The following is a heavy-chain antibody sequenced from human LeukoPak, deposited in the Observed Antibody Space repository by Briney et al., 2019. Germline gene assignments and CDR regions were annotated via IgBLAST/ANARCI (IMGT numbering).Heavy chain of an antibody. J-gene: IGHJ4*02. CDR2: INPNSGVT. CDR1: GYTFTSYY. Sequence: GASVKVSCKASGYTFTSYYMHWVRQAPGQGLEWMGWINPNSGVTNYAQKFQGRVTMTRDTSISTAYMDLSRLRSDDTAVYYCATSYSNSWYYFDYWGQGTLVTVSS. V-gene: IGHV1-2*02. D-gene: IGHD6-13*01. CDR3: ATSYSNSWYYFDY.